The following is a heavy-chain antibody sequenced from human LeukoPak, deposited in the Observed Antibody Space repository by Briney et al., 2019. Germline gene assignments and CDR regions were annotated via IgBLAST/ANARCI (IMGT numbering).Heavy chain of an antibody. V-gene: IGHV3-48*02. CDR1: GFTFSTYS. D-gene: IGHD3-10*01. CDR2: ISSSSNTI. Sequence: PGGSLRLSCAASGFTFSTYSMNWVRQAPGKGLEWVSYISSSSNTIYYADSVRGRFTISRDNAKNSLYLQMNSLRDEDTAVYFCARDRTYYASGHNWFDPWGQGTLVTVSS. J-gene: IGHJ5*02. CDR3: ARDRTYYASGHNWFDP.